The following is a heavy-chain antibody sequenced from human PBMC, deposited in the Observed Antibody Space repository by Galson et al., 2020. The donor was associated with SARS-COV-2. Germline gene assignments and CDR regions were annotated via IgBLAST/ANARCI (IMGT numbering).Heavy chain of an antibody. CDR3: VRDGVWFGEFQDY. CDR1: GYTFTGYY. J-gene: IGHJ4*02. V-gene: IGHV1-2*06. D-gene: IGHD3-10*01. CDR2: INPNSGGT. Sequence: ASVKVSCKASGYTFTGYYMHWVRQAPGQGLEWMGRINPNSGGTNYEQKFQGRVTMTRDTSISTAYMELSRLRSDDTAVYYCVRDGVWFGEFQDYWGQGTLVTVPS.